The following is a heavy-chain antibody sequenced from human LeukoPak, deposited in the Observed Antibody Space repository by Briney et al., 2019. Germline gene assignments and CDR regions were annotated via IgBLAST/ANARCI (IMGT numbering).Heavy chain of an antibody. CDR2: ISSGSGYT. CDR1: GFTFSDFH. J-gene: IGHJ4*02. Sequence: GGSLRLSCAASGFTFSDFHMSWIRQAPGKGLEWVSSISSGSGYTNNADSVKGRFTISRDNAKNSLSLQMNSLGVEDTAVYYCAGGQMFTSGGFESWGQGALVTVSS. CDR3: AGGQMFTSGGFES. D-gene: IGHD6-19*01. V-gene: IGHV3-11*05.